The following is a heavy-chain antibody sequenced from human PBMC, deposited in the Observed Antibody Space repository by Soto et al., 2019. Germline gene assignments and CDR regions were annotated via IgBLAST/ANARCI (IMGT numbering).Heavy chain of an antibody. CDR1: GFTFXSYX. J-gene: IGHJ6*03. V-gene: IGHV3-21*01. Sequence: LRLSCAASGFTFXSYXMXXXXXAPGKGLEWVSSISSSSSYIYYADSVKGRFTIPRDNAKNSLYLQMNSLRAEDTAVYYCARVNYYYYYMDVWGKGTTVTVSS. CDR2: ISSSSSYI. CDR3: ARVNYYYYYMDV.